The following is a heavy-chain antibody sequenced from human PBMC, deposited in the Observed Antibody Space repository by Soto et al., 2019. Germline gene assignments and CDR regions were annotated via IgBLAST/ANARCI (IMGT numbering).Heavy chain of an antibody. CDR1: GFTFSSYA. D-gene: IGHD2-2*01. V-gene: IGHV3-33*08. Sequence: GGSLRLSCAASGFTFSSYAMHWVRQAPGKGLEWVAVIWYDGSNKYYADSVKGRFTISRDNSKNTLYLQMNSLRAEDTAVYYCARDSLLAVSTSTGILGYWGQGTLVTVSS. CDR2: IWYDGSNK. J-gene: IGHJ1*01. CDR3: ARDSLLAVSTSTGILGY.